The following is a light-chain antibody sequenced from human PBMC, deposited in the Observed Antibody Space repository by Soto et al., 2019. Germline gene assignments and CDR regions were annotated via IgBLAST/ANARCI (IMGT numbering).Light chain of an antibody. J-gene: IGKJ3*01. Sequence: EIVLTQSPATLSLSPGERATLSCWASQSVNRYLVWYQQKPGQAPRLLMYDASKRATGIPARFSGSGSGTDFTLTISSLEPEDFAVYYCHQYGDSPLFGPGTKVDIK. CDR2: DAS. V-gene: IGKV3-11*01. CDR1: QSVNRY. CDR3: HQYGDSPL.